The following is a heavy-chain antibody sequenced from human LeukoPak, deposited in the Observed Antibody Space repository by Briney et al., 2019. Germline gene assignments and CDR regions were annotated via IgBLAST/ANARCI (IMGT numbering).Heavy chain of an antibody. V-gene: IGHV3-33*01. Sequence: GRSLRLSCAASGFTFSNYGMQWVRQAPGKGLEWVAVIWYDGSNEDYADSVKGRFTISRDNSKNTLYLQMNSLRVEDTAVYYCARTMMTATVDYWGQGTLVTVSS. CDR1: GFTFSNYG. J-gene: IGHJ4*02. D-gene: IGHD3-22*01. CDR3: ARTMMTATVDY. CDR2: IWYDGSNE.